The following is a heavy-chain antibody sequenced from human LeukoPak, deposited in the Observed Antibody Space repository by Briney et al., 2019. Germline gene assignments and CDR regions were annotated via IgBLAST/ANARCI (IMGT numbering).Heavy chain of an antibody. Sequence: GGSLRLSCTASGFTFSDAWMTWVRQAPGKGLEWVALIWYDGSKKDYADSVKGRFTISRDNSKNTLNLQMYRLRAEDTAVYYCATMTTVTMDDAFDMWGQGTMVTVSS. D-gene: IGHD4-17*01. CDR3: ATMTTVTMDDAFDM. J-gene: IGHJ3*02. CDR2: IWYDGSKK. CDR1: GFTFSDAW. V-gene: IGHV3-33*08.